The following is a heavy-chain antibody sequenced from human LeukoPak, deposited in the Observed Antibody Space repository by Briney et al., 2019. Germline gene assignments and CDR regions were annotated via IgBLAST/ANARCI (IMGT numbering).Heavy chain of an antibody. J-gene: IGHJ4*02. CDR3: AREITMVRGVIPRPFDY. D-gene: IGHD3-10*01. CDR2: IYYSGST. V-gene: IGHV4-39*07. Sequence: SETLSLTCTVSGGSISSSSYYWGWIRQPPGKGLEWIGSIYYSGSTYYNPSLKSRVTISVDTSKNQFSLKLSSVTAADTAVYYCAREITMVRGVIPRPFDYWGQGTLVTVSS. CDR1: GGSISSSSYY.